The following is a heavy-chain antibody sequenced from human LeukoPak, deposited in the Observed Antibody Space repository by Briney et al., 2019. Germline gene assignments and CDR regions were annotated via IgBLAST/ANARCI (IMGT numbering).Heavy chain of an antibody. CDR1: GFTFSSYE. CDR3: ARVSWLLSPPDY. J-gene: IGHJ4*02. D-gene: IGHD2-2*01. CDR2: ISSSGSTI. Sequence: GGSLRLSCAASGFTFSSYEMNWVRQAPGKGLEWVSYISSSGSTIYYADSVKGRFTISKDNAKNSLYLQMNSLRAEDTAVYYCARVSWLLSPPDYWGQGTLVTVSS. V-gene: IGHV3-48*03.